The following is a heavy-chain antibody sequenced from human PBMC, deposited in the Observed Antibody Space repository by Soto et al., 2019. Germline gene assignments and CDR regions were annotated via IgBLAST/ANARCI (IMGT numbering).Heavy chain of an antibody. J-gene: IGHJ4*02. CDR2: IHYSGTT. V-gene: IGHV4-59*01. CDR3: AAGEASSRNLAPYYLDF. Sequence: SETLSLTCTVSGGSMRNYFWTWIRQPPGKGLEWIGYIHYSGTTSFFPSYNPSLRSRVTISEDTSKKQFSLKLLSVTTADTAVYFCAAGEASSRNLAPYYLDFWGQGTLFTVSS. CDR1: GGSMRNYF. D-gene: IGHD6-13*01.